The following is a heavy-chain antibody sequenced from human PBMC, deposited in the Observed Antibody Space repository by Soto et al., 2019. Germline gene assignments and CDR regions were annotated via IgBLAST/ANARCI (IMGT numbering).Heavy chain of an antibody. CDR3: ARGFSGGRFDY. Sequence: QVPLVQSGAEVKKPGASVKVSCKASGYTFTSYAMHWVRQAPGQRLEWMGWINAGNGNTKYSQKFQGRVVNTRDKCASAAYMERSSMRSEDTVVYYCARGFSGGRFDYWGQGTLVTVSS. D-gene: IGHD3-10*01. J-gene: IGHJ4*02. CDR2: INAGNGNT. V-gene: IGHV1-3*01. CDR1: GYTFTSYA.